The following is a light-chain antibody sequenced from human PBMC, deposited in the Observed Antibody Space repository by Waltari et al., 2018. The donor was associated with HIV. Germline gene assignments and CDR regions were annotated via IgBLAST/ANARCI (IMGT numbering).Light chain of an antibody. CDR3: QSTDHDGTWV. CDR1: ALPKHY. Sequence: SYALTQTPSVSVSPGQTARISCSRCALPKHYSSWYGQKPGQAPVLIIYKDIERPSGIPERISGSRSGTGVTLTISDVQAEDEGDYYCQSTDHDGTWVFGGGTKLTVL. V-gene: IGLV3-25*03. J-gene: IGLJ3*02. CDR2: KDI.